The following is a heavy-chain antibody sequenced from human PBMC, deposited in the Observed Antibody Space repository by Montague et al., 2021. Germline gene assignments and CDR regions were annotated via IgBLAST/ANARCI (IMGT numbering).Heavy chain of an antibody. CDR3: AHRRPGTILGHCDLHLPVSNPHQPPGLHQGPIGLPPGTLLQEHL. J-gene: IGHJ6*01. CDR1: GFSLSTSGVG. Sequence: PALVKPTQTLTLSCTFSGFSLSTSGVGVGWIRQPPGKALQWLALXFWDDDKRYSPSLKSRLTITKDTSKNQVVLTMTNMDPVDTATDSCAHRRPGTILGHCDLHLPVSNPHQPPGLHQGPIGLPPGTLLQEHLWG. D-gene: IGHD2-21*02. V-gene: IGHV2-5*02. CDR2: XFWDDDK.